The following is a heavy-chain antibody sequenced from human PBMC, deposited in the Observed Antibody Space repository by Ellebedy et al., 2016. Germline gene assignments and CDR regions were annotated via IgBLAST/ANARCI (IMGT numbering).Heavy chain of an antibody. Sequence: SLKISXAASGFTFDDYAMHWVRQAPGKGLEWVSGLSWNSGSIGYADSVKGRFTISRDNSKNTLYLQMNSLRAEDTAVYYCARGGVGGYCSSTSCPIYYYYGMDVWGQGTTVTVS. CDR1: GFTFDDYA. D-gene: IGHD2-2*01. V-gene: IGHV3-9*01. CDR2: LSWNSGSI. CDR3: ARGGVGGYCSSTSCPIYYYYGMDV. J-gene: IGHJ6*02.